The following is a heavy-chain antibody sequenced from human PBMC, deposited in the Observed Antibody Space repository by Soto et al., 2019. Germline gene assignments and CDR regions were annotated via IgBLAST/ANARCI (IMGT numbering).Heavy chain of an antibody. V-gene: IGHV4-30-4*01. CDR2: IYYSGST. J-gene: IGHJ6*02. CDR3: ARDVLSVPKDYGMDV. CDR1: GGSLSSGDYY. D-gene: IGHD1-1*01. Sequence: SETLSLTCTVSGGSLSSGDYYWSWIRQPPGKGLEWIGYIYYSGSTYYNPSLKSRVTISVDTSKNQFSLKLSSVTAADTAVYYCARDVLSVPKDYGMDVWGQGTTVTVSS.